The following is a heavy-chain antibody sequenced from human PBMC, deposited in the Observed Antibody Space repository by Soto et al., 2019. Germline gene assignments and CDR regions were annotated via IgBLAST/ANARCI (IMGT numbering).Heavy chain of an antibody. CDR1: GFTFSDYY. Sequence: GGSLRLSCAASGFTFSDYYMSWIRQAPGKGLGWVSYISSSSSYRNYADSVTGRFTISRDNAKKSLYLQMNSLRAEDTAVYYCASDPPTPDHFWGGDEGSKKNWCDPWGQGTLVTVSS. J-gene: IGHJ5*02. D-gene: IGHD3-3*02. V-gene: IGHV3-11*06. CDR3: ASDPPTPDHFWGGDEGSKKNWCDP. CDR2: ISSSSSYR.